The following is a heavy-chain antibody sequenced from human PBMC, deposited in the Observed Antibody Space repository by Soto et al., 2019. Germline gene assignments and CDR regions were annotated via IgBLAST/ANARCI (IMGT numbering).Heavy chain of an antibody. V-gene: IGHV3-33*01. D-gene: IGHD5-12*01. CDR2: IWFDGSNK. Sequence: GGSLRLSCAASGFTFSSYGMHWVRQAPGKGLEWVAVIWFDGSNKYYADSVKGRFTISRDNSKNMLYLQMNSLRAEDTAVYYCATAPYVDIVATITFDYWGQGTLVTVSS. J-gene: IGHJ4*02. CDR3: ATAPYVDIVATITFDY. CDR1: GFTFSSYG.